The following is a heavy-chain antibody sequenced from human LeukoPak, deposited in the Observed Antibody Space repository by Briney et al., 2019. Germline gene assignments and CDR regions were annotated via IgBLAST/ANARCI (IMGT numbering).Heavy chain of an antibody. Sequence: ASVKVSCKASGYTFTSYGISWVRQAPGQGLEWMGWISTYNGHTKYAQKFQGRATMTTDTSTSTAYMELRSLRSDDTAVYYCARDSREVLLWFGEFSPWGQGTLVTVSS. CDR3: ARDSREVLLWFGEFSP. J-gene: IGHJ5*02. CDR1: GYTFTSYG. D-gene: IGHD3-10*01. V-gene: IGHV1-18*01. CDR2: ISTYNGHT.